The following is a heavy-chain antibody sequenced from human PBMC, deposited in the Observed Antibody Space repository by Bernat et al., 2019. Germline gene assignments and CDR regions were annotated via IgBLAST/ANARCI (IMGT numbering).Heavy chain of an antibody. CDR3: GRDLPRPDDYYYYGMDV. CDR2: IYSGGST. V-gene: IGHV3-66*01. J-gene: IGHJ6*02. Sequence: EVQLVESGGGLVQPGGSLRLSCAASGFTVSSNYMSWVRQAPGKGLEWVSVIYSGGSTYSADSVKGRFTISRDNSKNTLYLQMNSLRAEDTAVYYCGRDLPRPDDYYYYGMDVWGQGTTVTVSS. D-gene: IGHD5-24*01. CDR1: GFTVSSNY.